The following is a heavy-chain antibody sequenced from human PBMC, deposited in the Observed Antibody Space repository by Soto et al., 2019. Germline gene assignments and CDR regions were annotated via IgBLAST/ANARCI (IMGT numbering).Heavy chain of an antibody. CDR3: ARHSMAGYPKPTDY. Sequence: SETLSLTCTVSGGSISSSSYYWGWIRQPPGKGLEWIGSIYYSGSTYYNPSLKSRVTISVDTSKNQFSLKLSSVTAADTAVYYCARHSMAGYPKPTDYWGQGTLVTVSS. CDR2: IYYSGST. J-gene: IGHJ4*02. CDR1: GGSISSSSYY. V-gene: IGHV4-39*01. D-gene: IGHD6-13*01.